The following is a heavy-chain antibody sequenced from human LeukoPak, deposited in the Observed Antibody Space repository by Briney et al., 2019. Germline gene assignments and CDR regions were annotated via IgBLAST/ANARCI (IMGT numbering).Heavy chain of an antibody. Sequence: WLRQPPGKALEWVSAISGRGGSTYYADAVEGRFTISRDNSKNTLYLQMNSLRAEDTAVYYCAKDRGVVVPAAIPFDYWGQGTLVTVSS. CDR3: AKDRGVVVPAAIPFDY. V-gene: IGHV3-23*01. CDR2: ISGRGGST. D-gene: IGHD2-2*01. J-gene: IGHJ4*02.